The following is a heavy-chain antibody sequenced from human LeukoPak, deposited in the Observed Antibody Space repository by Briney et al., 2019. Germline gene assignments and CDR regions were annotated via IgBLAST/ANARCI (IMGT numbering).Heavy chain of an antibody. J-gene: IGHJ3*02. CDR3: ARVGQPLLYPLSSPADAFDI. D-gene: IGHD2-2*02. Sequence: ASVKVYCKASGYTFTSYAMHWVRQAPGQRLEWMGWINAGNGNTKYSQKFQGRVTITRDTPASTAYMELSSLRSEDTAVYYCARVGQPLLYPLSSPADAFDIWGQGTMVTVSS. CDR2: INAGNGNT. V-gene: IGHV1-3*01. CDR1: GYTFTSYA.